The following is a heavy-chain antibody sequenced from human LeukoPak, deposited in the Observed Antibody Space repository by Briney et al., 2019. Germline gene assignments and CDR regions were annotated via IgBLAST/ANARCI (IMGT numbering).Heavy chain of an antibody. Sequence: ASVKVSCKASGGTFSSYAISWVRQAPGQGLEWMGGIIPIFGTANYAQKFQGRVTITADESTSTAYMELSSLRSEDTAVYYCARDRSARNWFDPWGQGTLVTVSS. CDR1: GGTFSSYA. CDR3: ARDRSARNWFDP. V-gene: IGHV1-69*13. CDR2: IIPIFGTA. J-gene: IGHJ5*02.